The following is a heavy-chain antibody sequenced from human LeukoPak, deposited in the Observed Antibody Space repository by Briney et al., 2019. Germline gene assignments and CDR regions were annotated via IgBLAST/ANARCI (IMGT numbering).Heavy chain of an antibody. CDR1: DGSSTNFD. D-gene: IGHD1-14*01. J-gene: IGHJ5*02. V-gene: IGHV4-59*01. Sequence: SETLSLTCTVSDGSSTNFDWSWVRQPPGKGLEFIGYVHYSGTANYNPSLRSRVTISIDTSKKHFFLKLKSVTAADTAVYYCARGSFRNNWFDPWGQGTLVTVSS. CDR2: VHYSGTA. CDR3: ARGSFRNNWFDP.